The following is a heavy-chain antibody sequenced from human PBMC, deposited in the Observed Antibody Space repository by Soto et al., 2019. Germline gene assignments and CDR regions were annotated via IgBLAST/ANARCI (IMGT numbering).Heavy chain of an antibody. CDR1: GFIFSSYG. V-gene: IGHV3-33*01. Sequence: QVQLVESGGGVVQPGRSLRLSCAASGFIFSSYGMHWVRQAPGKGLEWVAVIWYDGSNKYHADSVKGRFTISRDNSKKTLYLQMNGLRAEDTAVYYCARVQPSYYAMDVWGQGTTVTVSS. CDR3: ARVQPSYYAMDV. CDR2: IWYDGSNK. J-gene: IGHJ6*02.